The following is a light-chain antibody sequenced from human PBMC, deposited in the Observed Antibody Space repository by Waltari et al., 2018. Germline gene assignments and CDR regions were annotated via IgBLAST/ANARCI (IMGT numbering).Light chain of an antibody. CDR1: QSVSRF. CDR3: QQRGNWPLT. CDR2: DAS. J-gene: IGKJ5*01. Sequence: EIVLTQSPATLSLSPGERATLSCRASQSVSRFFAWYQQKPGQAPRLLIYDASNRATGIPARFSGGGSGTDFTLTISSLEPEDFAVYYCQQRGNWPLTFGQGTRLEIK. V-gene: IGKV3-11*01.